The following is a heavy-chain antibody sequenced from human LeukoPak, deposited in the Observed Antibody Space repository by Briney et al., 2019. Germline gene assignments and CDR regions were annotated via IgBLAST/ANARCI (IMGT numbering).Heavy chain of an antibody. Sequence: GGSLRLSCAASGFTFSSYWMSWVRQAPGKGLEWVANIKQDGSEKYYVDSVKGRFTISRDNAKNSLYLQMNSLRAEDTAVYYCARGALYDSSGYYYEAPDYWGQGTLVTVSS. CDR3: ARGALYDSSGYYYEAPDY. CDR2: IKQDGSEK. CDR1: GFTFSSYW. D-gene: IGHD3-22*01. V-gene: IGHV3-7*01. J-gene: IGHJ4*02.